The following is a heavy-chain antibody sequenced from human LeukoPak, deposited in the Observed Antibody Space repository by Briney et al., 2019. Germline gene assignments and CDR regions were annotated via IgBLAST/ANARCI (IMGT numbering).Heavy chain of an antibody. CDR1: GYSISRGYY. J-gene: IGHJ4*02. Sequence: PSETLSLTCGVSGYSISRGYYWAWIRQPPGKGLEWIGTIYHIGSTYYNPSLESRVTTSVDTSKNEFSLNLNSVIAADTAVYYCARAGWIITSGIDYWGQGALVTVSS. D-gene: IGHD1-20*01. V-gene: IGHV4-38-2*01. CDR2: IYHIGST. CDR3: ARAGWIITSGIDY.